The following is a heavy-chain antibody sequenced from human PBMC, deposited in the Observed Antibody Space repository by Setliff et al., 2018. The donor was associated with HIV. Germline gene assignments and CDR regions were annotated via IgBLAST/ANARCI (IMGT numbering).Heavy chain of an antibody. V-gene: IGHV1-46*01. D-gene: IGHD3-3*01. CDR1: GYTFTSYY. J-gene: IGHJ4*02. Sequence: ASVKVSCKASGYTFTSYYMHWVRQAPGQGLEWMGIINPSGGSTSYAQKFQGRVTMTRDTSSSTAYLDLRSLRSDDTAVYYCARDSDNFWSGYYAAFDYWGQGTLVTVSS. CDR2: INPSGGST. CDR3: ARDSDNFWSGYYAAFDY.